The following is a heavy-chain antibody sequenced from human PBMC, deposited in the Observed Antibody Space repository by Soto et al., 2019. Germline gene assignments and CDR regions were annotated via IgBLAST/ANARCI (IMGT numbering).Heavy chain of an antibody. D-gene: IGHD6-13*01. J-gene: IGHJ6*02. V-gene: IGHV3-53*01. Sequence: GGSLRLSCAASGFTVSSNYMSWVRQAPGKGLEWVSVIYSGGSTYYADSVKGRFTISRDNSKNTPYLQMNSLRAEDTAVYYCARERSSWYSYYYYGMDVWGQGTTVTVSS. CDR3: ARERSSWYSYYYYGMDV. CDR2: IYSGGST. CDR1: GFTVSSNY.